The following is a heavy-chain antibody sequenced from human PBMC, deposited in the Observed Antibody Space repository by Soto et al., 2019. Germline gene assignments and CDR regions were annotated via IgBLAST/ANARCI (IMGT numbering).Heavy chain of an antibody. V-gene: IGHV1-3*01. J-gene: IGHJ6*02. CDR1: GYTFTSYA. D-gene: IGHD6-13*01. CDR3: SRVAAAGKLYYYYGMDV. Sequence: QVQLVQSGAEVKKPGASVKVSCKASGYTFTSYAMHWVRQAPGQRLEWMGWINAGNGNTKYSQKFQGRVTITRDTSASTAYMELSSLRSEDTGVYYCSRVAAAGKLYYYYGMDVWGQGTTVTVSS. CDR2: INAGNGNT.